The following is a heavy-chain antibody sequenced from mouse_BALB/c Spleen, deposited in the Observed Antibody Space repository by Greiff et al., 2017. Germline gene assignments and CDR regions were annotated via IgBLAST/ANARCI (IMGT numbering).Heavy chain of an antibody. CDR3: ARWGTTALDY. CDR1: GYAFSSYW. V-gene: IGHV1-80*01. Sequence: VQLQQSGAELVRPGSSVKISCKASGYAFSSYWMNWVKQRPGQGLEWIGQIYPGDGDTNYNGKFKGKATLTADKSSSTAYMQLSSLTSEDSAVYFCARWGTTALDYWGQGTTLTVSS. D-gene: IGHD1-2*01. J-gene: IGHJ2*01. CDR2: IYPGDGDT.